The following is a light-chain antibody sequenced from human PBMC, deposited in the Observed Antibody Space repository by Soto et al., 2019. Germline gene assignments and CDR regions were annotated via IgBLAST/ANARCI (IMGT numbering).Light chain of an antibody. CDR3: QQRSNWPAP. CDR2: GAS. CDR1: QGVSSN. V-gene: IGKV3-15*01. J-gene: IGKJ4*01. Sequence: EIVMTQSPATLSVSPGERATLSCRASQGVSSNLAWYQQKPGQAPRLLIYGASTRATGIPARFSGSGSGTEFTLTISSLEPEDFAVYYCQQRSNWPAPFGGGTKVDIK.